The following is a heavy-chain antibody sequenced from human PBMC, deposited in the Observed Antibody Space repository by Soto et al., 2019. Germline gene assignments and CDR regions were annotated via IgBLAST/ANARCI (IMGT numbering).Heavy chain of an antibody. CDR2: ISYDGSNK. CDR3: AKDLSDYGAFYY. Sequence: GGSLRLSCAASGFTFSSYGMHWVRQAPGKGLEWVAVISYDGSNKYYADSVKGRFTISRDNSKNTLYLQMNSLRAEDTAVYYCAKDLSDYGAFYYWGQGTLVTVSS. CDR1: GFTFSSYG. J-gene: IGHJ4*02. D-gene: IGHD4-17*01. V-gene: IGHV3-30*18.